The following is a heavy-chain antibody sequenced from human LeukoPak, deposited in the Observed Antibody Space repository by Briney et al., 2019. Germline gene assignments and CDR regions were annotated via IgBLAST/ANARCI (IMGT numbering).Heavy chain of an antibody. V-gene: IGHV4-34*01. J-gene: IGHJ4*02. CDR3: ARAGIVLMVYAIAAYNYFDY. CDR1: GGSFSGYY. CDR2: INHSGST. D-gene: IGHD2-8*01. Sequence: SETLSLTCAVYGGSFSGYYWGWIRQPPGKGLEWIGEINHSGSTNYNPSLKSRVTISVDTSKNQFSLKLSSVTAADTAVYYCARAGIVLMVYAIAAYNYFDYRGQGTLVTVSS.